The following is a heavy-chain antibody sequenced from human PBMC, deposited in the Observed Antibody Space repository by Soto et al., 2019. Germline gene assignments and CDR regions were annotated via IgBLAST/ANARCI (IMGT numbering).Heavy chain of an antibody. Sequence: SETLSLTCTVSGGSISSSSYYWGWIRQPPGKGLEWIGSIYYSGSTYYNPSLKSRVTISVDTSKNQFSLKLSSVTAADTAVYYRARLVGYYYDSSGYFRFDPCGQGTLVTVSS. D-gene: IGHD3-22*01. CDR2: IYYSGST. CDR3: ARLVGYYYDSSGYFRFDP. V-gene: IGHV4-39*01. CDR1: GGSISSSSYY. J-gene: IGHJ5*02.